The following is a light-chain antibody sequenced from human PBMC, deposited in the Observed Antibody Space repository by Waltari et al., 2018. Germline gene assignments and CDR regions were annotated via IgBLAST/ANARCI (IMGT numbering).Light chain of an antibody. V-gene: IGLV1-40*01. J-gene: IGLJ2*01. Sequence: QSVLTQPPSVSGAPGQRVTISCTGSSSNLGAGYDVHWYQHLPGKAPKLLTYGNNNRPSGFPDRFSGSKSGTSASLAITGLRAEDEADYYCQSYDTDVSGSSVVFGGGTKLTVL. CDR1: SSNLGAGYD. CDR3: QSYDTDVSGSSVV. CDR2: GNN.